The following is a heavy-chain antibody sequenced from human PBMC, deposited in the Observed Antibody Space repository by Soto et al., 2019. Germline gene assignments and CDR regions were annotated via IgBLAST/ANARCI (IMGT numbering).Heavy chain of an antibody. V-gene: IGHV4-34*01. D-gene: IGHD6-13*01. CDR1: GGSFSGYY. CDR3: ARRVEAAGPTTGVLYYYYGMDV. Sequence: SETLSLTCTVYGGSFSGYYWSWIRQPPGKGLEWIGEINHSGSTNYNPSLKSRVTISVDTSKNQFSLKLSSVTAADTAVYYCARRVEAAGPTTGVLYYYYGMDVWGQGTTVTVSS. CDR2: INHSGST. J-gene: IGHJ6*02.